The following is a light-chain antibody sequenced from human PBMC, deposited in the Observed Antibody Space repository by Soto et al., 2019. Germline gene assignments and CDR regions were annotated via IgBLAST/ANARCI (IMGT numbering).Light chain of an antibody. Sequence: QSALTQPPSASGSPGQSVAISCTGTSSDGGGYNYVSWYQQHPGKAPKLMIYEVNKRPSGLPDRFSAAKSLNTPSLTVSGLNTEEEADYYCSSYAGSSNVFGTGTKVTVL. CDR3: SSYAGSSNV. J-gene: IGLJ1*01. CDR2: EVN. CDR1: SSDGGGYNY. V-gene: IGLV2-8*01.